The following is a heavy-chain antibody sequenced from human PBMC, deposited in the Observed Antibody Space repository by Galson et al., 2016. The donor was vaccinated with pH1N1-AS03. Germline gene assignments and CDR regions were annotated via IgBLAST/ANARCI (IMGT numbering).Heavy chain of an antibody. V-gene: IGHV1-2*02. CDR1: GYTFTAYY. CDR3: ARILRGKGGRDS. CDR2: IDPDHDGGT. D-gene: IGHD3-16*01. Sequence: SVKVSCKASGYTFTAYYIHWVRQAPGQGLEWMGWIDPDHDGGTRYAQKFQGRVTMARDTSITTVYMEVTRLTSDDTAVYYCARILRGKGGRDSWGQGTLVTVTS. J-gene: IGHJ5*01.